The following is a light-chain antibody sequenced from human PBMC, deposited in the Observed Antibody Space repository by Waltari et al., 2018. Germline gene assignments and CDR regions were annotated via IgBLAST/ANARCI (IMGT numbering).Light chain of an antibody. Sequence: EIVLTQSPATLSLSPGERATLSCRASQSVSSYLAWYQQKPGQAPRLLIYEASNRATGIPASFSGSGSGTDFTLTISSLEPEDFAVYYCQHRSNWPLTFGGGTKVEIK. V-gene: IGKV3-11*01. J-gene: IGKJ4*01. CDR3: QHRSNWPLT. CDR1: QSVSSY. CDR2: EAS.